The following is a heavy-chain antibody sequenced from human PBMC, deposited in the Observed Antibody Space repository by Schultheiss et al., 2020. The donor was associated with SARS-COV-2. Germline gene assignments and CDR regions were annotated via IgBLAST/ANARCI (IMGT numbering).Heavy chain of an antibody. CDR1: GYTLTELS. V-gene: IGHV1-24*01. CDR2: FDPEDGET. J-gene: IGHJ4*02. Sequence: ASVKVSCTVSGYTLTELSMHWVRQAPGKGLEWMGGFDPEDGETIYAQKFQGRVTMTRNTSISTAYMELSSLRSEDTAVYYCARDRGSYAYFDYWGQGTLGTVSS. D-gene: IGHD1-26*01. CDR3: ARDRGSYAYFDY.